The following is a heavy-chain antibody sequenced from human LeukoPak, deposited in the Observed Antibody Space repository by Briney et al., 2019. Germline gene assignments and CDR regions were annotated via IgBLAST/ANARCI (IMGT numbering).Heavy chain of an antibody. Sequence: ASVKVSCKASGYTFTSYGISWVRQAPGQGLEWMGWISAYNGNTNYAQKLQGRVTMTTDTSTSTAYMELRSLRSDDTAVYYCARGPAGGYYGSGGYFDYWGQGTLVTVSS. CDR3: ARGPAGGYYGSGGYFDY. J-gene: IGHJ4*02. CDR1: GYTFTSYG. V-gene: IGHV1-18*04. D-gene: IGHD3-10*01. CDR2: ISAYNGNT.